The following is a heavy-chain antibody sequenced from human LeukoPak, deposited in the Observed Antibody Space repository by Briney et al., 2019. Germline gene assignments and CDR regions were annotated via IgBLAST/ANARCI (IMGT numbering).Heavy chain of an antibody. CDR2: ISGSGGRT. CDR3: AKSSLVPPFDY. CDR1: GFTFSSYA. J-gene: IGHJ4*02. D-gene: IGHD6-6*01. V-gene: IGHV3-23*01. Sequence: PGGSLRVSCAASGFTFSSYAMSWVRQAPGKGLEWVSTISGSGGRTYYADSVMGRFTISRDNSKNTLYLQMNSLRAHDTAVYYCAKSSLVPPFDYWGQGTLVTVSS.